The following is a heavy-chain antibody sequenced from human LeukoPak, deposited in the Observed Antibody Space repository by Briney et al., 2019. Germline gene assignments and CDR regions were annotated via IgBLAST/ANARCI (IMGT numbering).Heavy chain of an antibody. CDR2: ISASSTII. V-gene: IGHV3-48*01. D-gene: IGHD6-13*01. J-gene: IGHJ4*02. CDR1: GFTLSGNS. Sequence: GGSLRLSCVGSGFTLSGNSMNWVRQAPGRGLEWVSHISASSTIIHYADSVKGRVTISRDNAKNSVFLQMNRLRVEDTAVYYCTTSRHSSSWYYNDYWGKGILVTVS. CDR3: TTSRHSSSWYYNDY.